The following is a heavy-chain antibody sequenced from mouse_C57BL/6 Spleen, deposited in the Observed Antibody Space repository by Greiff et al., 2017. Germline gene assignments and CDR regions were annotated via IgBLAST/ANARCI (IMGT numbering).Heavy chain of an antibody. V-gene: IGHV1-80*01. CDR1: GYAFSSYW. D-gene: IGHD1-1*01. J-gene: IGHJ2*01. Sequence: VQLQQSGAELVKPGASVKISCKASGYAFSSYWMNWVKQRPGKGLEWIGQIYPGDGDTNYNGKFKGKATLTADKSSSTAYMQLSSLTAEDSAVYFCAREAYYYGSSYDDWGQGTTLTVSS. CDR2: IYPGDGDT. CDR3: AREAYYYGSSYDD.